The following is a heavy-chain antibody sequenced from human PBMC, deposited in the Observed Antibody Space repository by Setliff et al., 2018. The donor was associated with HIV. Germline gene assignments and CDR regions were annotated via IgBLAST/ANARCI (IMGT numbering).Heavy chain of an antibody. J-gene: IGHJ3*02. CDR3: ARGDWELLGAFDI. D-gene: IGHD1-26*01. CDR1: GYTFTNYG. Sequence: ASVKVSCKASGYTFTNYGIGWVRQAPGQGLEWMGWISPKKGGTNYAQKFQGRVTMTRDTSISTAYMELSSLRSDDTAVYYCARGDWELLGAFDIWGQGTMVTVSS. V-gene: IGHV1-2*02. CDR2: ISPKKGGT.